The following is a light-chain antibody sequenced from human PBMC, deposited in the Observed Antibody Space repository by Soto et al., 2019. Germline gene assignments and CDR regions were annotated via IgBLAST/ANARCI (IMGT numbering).Light chain of an antibody. CDR3: MQTLQTLYP. CDR2: FGS. Sequence: DIVMTQSPLSLPVTPGEPASISCRSSQSLLPSNGYNYLGWYLQKPGQSPQLLVYFGSNRASGVPDRFSASGSGTDFTLQISRVEAEDVGVYYCMQTLQTLYPFGQGTKLEIK. J-gene: IGKJ2*01. CDR1: QSLLPSNGYNY. V-gene: IGKV2-28*01.